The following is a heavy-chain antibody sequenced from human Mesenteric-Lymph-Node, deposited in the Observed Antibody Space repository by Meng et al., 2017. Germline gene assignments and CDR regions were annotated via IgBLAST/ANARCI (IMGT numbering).Heavy chain of an antibody. J-gene: IGHJ1*01. V-gene: IGHV3-23*03. CDR1: GFTFSSYA. CDR3: TNDRLNH. CDR2: IYSCGST. D-gene: IGHD3-16*01. Sequence: GESLKISCAASGFTFSSYAMSWVRQAPGKGLEWVSVIYSCGSTYYADSVKGRFTISRDNSKNTLYLQMNSLRAEDTAVYYCTNDRLNHWGQGTLVTVSS.